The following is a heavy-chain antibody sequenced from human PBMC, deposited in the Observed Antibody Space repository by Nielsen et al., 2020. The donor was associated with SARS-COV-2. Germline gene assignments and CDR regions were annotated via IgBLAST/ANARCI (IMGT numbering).Heavy chain of an antibody. D-gene: IGHD4-17*01. V-gene: IGHV4-39*01. CDR3: ARHRRGGDFQY. CDR2: FYYGRSS. J-gene: IGHJ1*01. Sequence: SETLSLTCTVSGGSFTSSFYYWAWLRQPPGKGLEWIGSFYYGRSSFYNTSLKSRVTISVDTSKNQFSLSLTSVTASDTAVYYCARHRRGGDFQYWGQGTLVIASS. CDR1: GGSFTSSFYY.